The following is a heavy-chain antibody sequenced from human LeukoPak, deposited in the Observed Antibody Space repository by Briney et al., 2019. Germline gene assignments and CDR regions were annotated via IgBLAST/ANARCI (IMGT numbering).Heavy chain of an antibody. CDR1: GFTLSNYR. CDR3: ARGGRDGYNYVHPVWYFDL. Sequence: GGSLTLSCAPSGFTLSNYRIHWVLQAPGPGLECVSSISSSSTYIYHADAVKGRFTISRENAENSLYLQMSSLSAEDTAVYYCARGGRDGYNYVHPVWYFDLWGRGTLVTVSS. D-gene: IGHD5-24*01. J-gene: IGHJ2*01. V-gene: IGHV3-21*01. CDR2: ISSSSTYI.